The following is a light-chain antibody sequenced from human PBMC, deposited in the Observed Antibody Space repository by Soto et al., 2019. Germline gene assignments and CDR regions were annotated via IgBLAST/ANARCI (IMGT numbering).Light chain of an antibody. CDR2: EGS. J-gene: IGLJ1*01. V-gene: IGLV2-23*01. Sequence: SVLTQPASVSGSPGQSITISCTGTSSDVGSYNLVSWYQQHPGKAPKLMIYEGSKRPSGVSNRFSGSKSGNTASLTISGLQAEDEADYYCCSYAGSSTLEDVFGTGTKVTVL. CDR1: SSDVGSYNL. CDR3: CSYAGSSTLEDV.